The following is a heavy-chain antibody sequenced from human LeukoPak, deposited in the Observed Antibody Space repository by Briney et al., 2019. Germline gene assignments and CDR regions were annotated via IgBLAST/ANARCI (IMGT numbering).Heavy chain of an antibody. CDR1: GGSISPYF. CDR2: IYYTGST. V-gene: IGHV4-59*08. Sequence: PSETLSLTCTVSGGSISPYFWSWIRQPPGKGLEWIAYIYYTGSTSYNPSLKSRVTILLDTSKNQFSLKLSSVTAAGTAVYYCARHERDASLDHAFDIWGRGTMVTVSS. CDR3: ARHERDASLDHAFDI. J-gene: IGHJ3*02. D-gene: IGHD5-24*01.